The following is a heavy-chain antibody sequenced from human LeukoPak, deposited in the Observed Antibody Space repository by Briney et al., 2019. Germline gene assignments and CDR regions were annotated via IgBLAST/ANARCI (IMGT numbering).Heavy chain of an antibody. V-gene: IGHV3-30*02. J-gene: IGHJ3*02. CDR3: AKIGYCSSASCLGDTSEI. Sequence: PGGSLRLSCAASGFTFNSYGMHWVRQAPGKGLEWVAFIRYDGSNKYYVDSVKGRFIISRDNSKNTLYLQMNSLRPEDTAVYYCAKIGYCSSASCLGDTSEIWGQGTMVTVSS. D-gene: IGHD2-2*01. CDR1: GFTFNSYG. CDR2: IRYDGSNK.